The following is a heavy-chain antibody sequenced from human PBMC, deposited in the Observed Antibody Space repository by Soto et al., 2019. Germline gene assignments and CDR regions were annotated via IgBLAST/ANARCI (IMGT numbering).Heavy chain of an antibody. J-gene: IGHJ4*02. CDR1: GFTFSSYS. Sequence: PGGSLRLSCAASGFTFSSYSMNWVRQAPGKGLEWVSYISSSSSTIYYADSVKGRFTISRDNAKNSLYLQMNSLRAEDTAVYYCARGIEDIVVVVAATGYFDYWGQGTLVTVSS. D-gene: IGHD2-15*01. CDR3: ARGIEDIVVVVAATGYFDY. V-gene: IGHV3-48*01. CDR2: ISSSSSTI.